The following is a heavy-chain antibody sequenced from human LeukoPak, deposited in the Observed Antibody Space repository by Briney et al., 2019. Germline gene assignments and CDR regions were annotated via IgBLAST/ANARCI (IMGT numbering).Heavy chain of an antibody. Sequence: GESLRISCKGSGYSFTSYWISWVRPMPGKGLEWMGRIDPSDSYTNYSPSFQGHVTISADKSISTAYLQWSSLKASDTAMYYCARHGGDIVVVPAARGYWFDPWGQGTLVTVSS. V-gene: IGHV5-10-1*01. D-gene: IGHD2-2*01. CDR2: IDPSDSYT. CDR1: GYSFTSYW. J-gene: IGHJ5*02. CDR3: ARHGGDIVVVPAARGYWFDP.